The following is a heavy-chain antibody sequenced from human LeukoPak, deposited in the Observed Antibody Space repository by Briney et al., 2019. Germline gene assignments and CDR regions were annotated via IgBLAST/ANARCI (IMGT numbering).Heavy chain of an antibody. D-gene: IGHD5-18*01. CDR2: IRYDGSNK. CDR1: GFTFSSYG. Sequence: PGGSLRLSCAASGFTFSSYGMHWVRQAPGKGLGWVAFIRYDGSNKYYADSVKGRFTISRDNSKNTLYLQMNSLRAEDTAVYYCAKGGTWIQLWFPLDYWGQGTLVTVSS. J-gene: IGHJ4*02. V-gene: IGHV3-30*02. CDR3: AKGGTWIQLWFPLDY.